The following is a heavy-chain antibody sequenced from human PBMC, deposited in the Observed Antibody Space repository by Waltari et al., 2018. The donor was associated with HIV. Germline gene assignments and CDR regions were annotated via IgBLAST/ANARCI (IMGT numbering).Heavy chain of an antibody. CDR1: GFTFRNFA. J-gene: IGHJ1*01. Sequence: QVQLVESGGGVVQPGTSLTLSCAVSGFTFRNFAIHWVRQSPAKGLEWLAVFWSDGVEISYADSVKGRFTISKDSSQKTLYLHLTSLRAEDTALYYCARGYSSSRWIPLYHWGRGTLVTVSS. CDR3: ARGYSSSRWIPLYH. CDR2: FWSDGVEI. D-gene: IGHD6-6*01. V-gene: IGHV3-33*01.